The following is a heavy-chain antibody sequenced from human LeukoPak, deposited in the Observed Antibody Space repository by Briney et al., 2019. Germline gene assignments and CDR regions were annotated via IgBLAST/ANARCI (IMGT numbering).Heavy chain of an antibody. D-gene: IGHD1-26*01. CDR1: GFTFANYV. Sequence: GGSLRLSCAASGFTFANYVMSWVRQTPWKGLEWVSSISGGSIKYYAESVKGRFTISRDNSKNMMYLQMNSLRAEDTAVYYCGRDVGGIYYVFGYWGQGTLVTVSS. CDR2: ISGGSIK. J-gene: IGHJ4*02. CDR3: GRDVGGIYYVFGY. V-gene: IGHV3-23*01.